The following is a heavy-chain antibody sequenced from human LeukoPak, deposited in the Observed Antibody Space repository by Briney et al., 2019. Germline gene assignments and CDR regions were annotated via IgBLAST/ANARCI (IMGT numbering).Heavy chain of an antibody. J-gene: IGHJ4*02. V-gene: IGHV1-18*01. D-gene: IGHD2-8*01. Sequence: GASVKVSCKASGYTFTSYGISWVRQAPGQGLEWMGWISAYNGNTNYAQKLQGRVTMTTDTSTSTAYVELRSLRSDDTAVYYCARGYCTNGVCYIFDYRGQGTLVTVSS. CDR2: ISAYNGNT. CDR1: GYTFTSYG. CDR3: ARGYCTNGVCYIFDY.